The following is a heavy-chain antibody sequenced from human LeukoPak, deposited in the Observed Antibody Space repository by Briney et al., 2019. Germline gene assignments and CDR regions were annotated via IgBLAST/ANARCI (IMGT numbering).Heavy chain of an antibody. V-gene: IGHV4-30-4*08. Sequence: SETLSLTCTVSGGSISSGDYYWSWIRQPPGKGLEWLVYIYYSGSTYYNPSLKSRVTLSVDTSKNQFSLKLSSVTAADTAVYYCARGRSGYYDSSGYYYYGGFDYWGQGTLVTVSS. J-gene: IGHJ4*02. CDR1: GGSISSGDYY. D-gene: IGHD3-22*01. CDR3: ARGRSGYYDSSGYYYYGGFDY. CDR2: IYYSGST.